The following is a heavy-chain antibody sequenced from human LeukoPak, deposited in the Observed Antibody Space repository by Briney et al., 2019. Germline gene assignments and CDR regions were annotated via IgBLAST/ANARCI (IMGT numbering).Heavy chain of an antibody. CDR3: AHVPDGYSSGWYVRY. J-gene: IGHJ4*02. D-gene: IGHD6-19*01. Sequence: SGPTLVNPTQTLTLTCTFSGFSLSTSGVGVGWIRQPPGKALEWLALIYWDDDKRYSPPLKSRLTITKDTSKNQVVLTMTNMDPVDTATYYCAHVPDGYSSGWYVRYWGQGTLVTVSS. CDR1: GFSLSTSGVG. V-gene: IGHV2-5*02. CDR2: IYWDDDK.